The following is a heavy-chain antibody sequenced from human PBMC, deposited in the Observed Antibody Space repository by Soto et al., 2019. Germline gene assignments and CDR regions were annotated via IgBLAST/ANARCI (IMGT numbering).Heavy chain of an antibody. Sequence: QVQLVQSGAEEQKPGSSVKVSCKASGGTFSSYAISWVRQAPGQGLEWMGGIIPIFGTANYAQKFQGRVTITADESTSTAYMELSSLRSEDTAVYYCARTRYYYDSSGYYQYYFDYWGQGTLVTVSS. J-gene: IGHJ4*02. CDR1: GGTFSSYA. CDR3: ARTRYYYDSSGYYQYYFDY. D-gene: IGHD3-22*01. CDR2: IIPIFGTA. V-gene: IGHV1-69*01.